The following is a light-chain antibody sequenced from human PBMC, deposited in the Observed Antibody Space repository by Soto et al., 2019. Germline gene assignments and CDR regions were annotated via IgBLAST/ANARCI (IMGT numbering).Light chain of an antibody. CDR3: QSYDSSNQV. V-gene: IGLV6-57*04. CDR2: EDK. Sequence: NFMLTQPHSVSESPGKTVAISCTRSSGSIVNSYVQWYQQRPGSAPTIVIYEDKQRPSGVPDRFSGSIDSSSNSASLIISGLKTEDEADYYGQSYDSSNQVFGGGTKVTVL. J-gene: IGLJ2*01. CDR1: SGSIVNSY.